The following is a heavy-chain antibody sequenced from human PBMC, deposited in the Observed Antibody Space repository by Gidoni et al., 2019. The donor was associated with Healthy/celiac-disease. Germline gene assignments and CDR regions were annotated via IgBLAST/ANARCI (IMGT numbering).Heavy chain of an antibody. D-gene: IGHD5-12*01. J-gene: IGHJ5*02. CDR2: IIPILGIA. CDR3: ARVGRDGYNLGNWFDP. CDR1: GGTFSSYT. Sequence: QVQLVQSGAEVKKPGSSVKVSCKASGGTFSSYTISWVRQAPGQGLEWMGRIIPILGIANYAQKFQGRVTITADKSTSTAYMELSSLRSEDTAVYYCARVGRDGYNLGNWFDPWGQGTLVTVSS. V-gene: IGHV1-69*02.